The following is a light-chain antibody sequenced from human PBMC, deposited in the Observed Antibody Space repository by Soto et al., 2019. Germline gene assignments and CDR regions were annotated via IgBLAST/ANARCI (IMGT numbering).Light chain of an antibody. CDR2: EVS. CDR1: SSDINDYTY. V-gene: IGLV2-8*01. Sequence: QSALTQPPSASGSPGQSVTISCTGISSDINDYTYVSWYQQHPGKAPKLMIYEVSKRPSGVPDRFSGSKSGNTASLTVSGLQPEDEADYYCSSYAGSNKSVFGTGTKVTVL. J-gene: IGLJ1*01. CDR3: SSYAGSNKSV.